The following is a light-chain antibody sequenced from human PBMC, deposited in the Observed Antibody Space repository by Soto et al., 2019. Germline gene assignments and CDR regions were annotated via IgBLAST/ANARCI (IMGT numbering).Light chain of an antibody. CDR1: SGSVSISNY. CDR3: VLYLGSGISV. CDR2: STN. Sequence: QTVVTQEPSFSVSPGGAVTVTCGLTSGSVSISNYPSWYQQTPGQAPRTLIYSTNSRSSGVPDRFSGSILGTKAALTITGAQADDESDYYCVLYLGSGISVFGGGTKLTVL. V-gene: IGLV8-61*01. J-gene: IGLJ3*02.